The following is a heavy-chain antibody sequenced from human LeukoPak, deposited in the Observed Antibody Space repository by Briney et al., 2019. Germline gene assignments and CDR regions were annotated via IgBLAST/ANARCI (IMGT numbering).Heavy chain of an antibody. CDR1: GFTVSSNY. Sequence: GGSLRLSCAASGFTVSSNYMSWVRQAPGKGLEWVSVIYSGGSTYYADSMKGRFTISRDNSKNTLYLQMNSLRAEDTAVYYCARTPRDYDSSGYSVGHAFDIWGQGTMVTVSS. J-gene: IGHJ3*02. V-gene: IGHV3-66*01. D-gene: IGHD3-22*01. CDR3: ARTPRDYDSSGYSVGHAFDI. CDR2: IYSGGST.